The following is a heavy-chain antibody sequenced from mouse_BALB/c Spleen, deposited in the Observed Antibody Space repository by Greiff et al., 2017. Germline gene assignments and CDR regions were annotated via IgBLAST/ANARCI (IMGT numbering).Heavy chain of an antibody. D-gene: IGHD2-4*01. Sequence: VKLVESGPGLVAPSQSLSITCTVSGFSLTGYGVNWVRQPPGKGLEWLGMIWGDGSTDYNSALKSRLSIRKDNSKSQVFLKMNSLQTDDTARYYCARGMRGLRRDWYVDVWGAGTTVTVSS. CDR3: ARGMRGLRRDWYVDV. CDR1: GFSLTGYG. V-gene: IGHV2-6-7*01. J-gene: IGHJ1*01. CDR2: IWGDGST.